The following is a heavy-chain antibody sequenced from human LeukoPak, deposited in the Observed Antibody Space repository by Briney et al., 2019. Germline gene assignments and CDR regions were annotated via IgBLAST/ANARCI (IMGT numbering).Heavy chain of an antibody. J-gene: IGHJ4*02. CDR2: ISSSSSYI. V-gene: IGHV3-21*01. D-gene: IGHD3-10*01. CDR3: AREGPRGYYFDY. Sequence: GGSLRLSCAASGFTFSSYSMNWVRQAPGKGLEWVSSISSSSSYIYYADSVKGRFTISRDNAKNSLYLQMNSLRAEDTAVYYCAREGPRGYYFDYWGQGTLVTVSS. CDR1: GFTFSSYS.